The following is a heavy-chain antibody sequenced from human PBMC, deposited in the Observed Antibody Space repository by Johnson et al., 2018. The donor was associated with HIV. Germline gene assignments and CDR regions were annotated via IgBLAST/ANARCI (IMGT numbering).Heavy chain of an antibody. Sequence: QVQLVESGGGVVQPGRSLRLSCAASGFTFSSYAMHWVRQAPGKGLAWVAVISYDGSNKYYADPVKGRFTISRDNSKNTLYLQMNSLRAEDTAVYYCASGQNAFDIWGQGTMVTVSS. CDR1: GFTFSSYA. CDR3: ASGQNAFDI. J-gene: IGHJ3*02. V-gene: IGHV3-30-3*01. CDR2: ISYDGSNK.